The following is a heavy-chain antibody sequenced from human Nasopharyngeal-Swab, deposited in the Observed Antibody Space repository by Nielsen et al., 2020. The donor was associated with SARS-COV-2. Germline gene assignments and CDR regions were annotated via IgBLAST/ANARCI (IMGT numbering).Heavy chain of an antibody. V-gene: IGHV3-74*01. CDR3: ARAYYFDS. Sequence: GGSLRLSCAASGFTFSSYRMHWVRQAPGKGLVWVARIKSDGSSTTYADSVKGRFTISRDNAKNTLYLQMNSLRAEDTAVYYCARAYYFDSWGQGTLVTVSS. CDR1: GFTFSSYR. J-gene: IGHJ4*02. CDR2: IKSDGSST.